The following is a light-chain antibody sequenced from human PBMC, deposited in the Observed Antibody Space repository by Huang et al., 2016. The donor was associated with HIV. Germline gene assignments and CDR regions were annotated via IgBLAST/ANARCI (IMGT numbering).Light chain of an antibody. V-gene: IGKV1-39*01. J-gene: IGKJ4*01. CDR3: QQRYSTPLT. CDR2: AAS. Sequence: DIQMTQSPSSLSASVGDRVTITCRASQSIDTSLNWYQQKPGKAPKLLLYAASILQSVVPSRFSGSGSGTDFTLTISSLQHEDFATFYCQQRYSTPLTFGGGTKVEIK. CDR1: QSIDTS.